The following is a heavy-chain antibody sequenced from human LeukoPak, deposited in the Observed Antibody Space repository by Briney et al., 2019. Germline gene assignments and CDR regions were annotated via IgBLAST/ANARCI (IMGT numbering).Heavy chain of an antibody. D-gene: IGHD2-2*01. CDR1: GYTFTGYY. CDR2: INPNSGGT. CDR3: ARDFLPETGEKYQLPHEH. V-gene: IGHV1-2*02. Sequence: ASVKVSCKASGYTFTGYYMHWVRQAPGQGLEWMGWINPNSGGTNYAQKFQGRVTMTRDTSISTAYMELSRLRPDDTAVYYCARDFLPETGEKYQLPHEHWGQGTLVTVSS. J-gene: IGHJ1*01.